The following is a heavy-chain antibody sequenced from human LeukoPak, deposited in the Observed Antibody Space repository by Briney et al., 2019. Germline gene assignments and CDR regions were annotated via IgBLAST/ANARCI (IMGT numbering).Heavy chain of an antibody. Sequence: SETLSLTCTVSGCSISSYYWSWIRQPPGKGLEWIGYIYYSGSTNYNPSLKSRVTISVDTSKSQFSLKLSSVTAADTAVYYCAKSGSCTNGVCYTPNWFDPWGQGTLVTVSS. CDR1: GCSISSYY. CDR2: IYYSGST. V-gene: IGHV4-59*01. J-gene: IGHJ5*02. D-gene: IGHD2-8*01. CDR3: AKSGSCTNGVCYTPNWFDP.